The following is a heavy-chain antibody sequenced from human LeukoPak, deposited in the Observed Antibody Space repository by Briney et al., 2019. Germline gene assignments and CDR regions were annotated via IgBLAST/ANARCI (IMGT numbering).Heavy chain of an antibody. V-gene: IGHV4-59*01. J-gene: IGHJ6*04. Sequence: PSETLSLTCTVSGGSISSYYWSWIRQPPGKGLEWIGYIYYSGSTNYNPSLKSRVTISVDTSKNQFSLKLSSVTAADTAVYYCARDVVATTHYYYYGMDVCGKGTTVTVSS. CDR2: IYYSGST. CDR3: ARDVVATTHYYYYGMDV. D-gene: IGHD5-12*01. CDR1: GGSISSYY.